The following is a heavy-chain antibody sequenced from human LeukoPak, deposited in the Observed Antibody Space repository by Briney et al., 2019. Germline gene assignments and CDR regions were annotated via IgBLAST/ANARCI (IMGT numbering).Heavy chain of an antibody. CDR2: INPNSGGT. J-gene: IGHJ5*02. Sequence: ASVKVSCKASGYTFTGYYMHWVRQAPGQGLEWMGWINPNSGGTNYAQKFQGRVTMTRDTSISTAYMELSRLRSDDTAVYYCARMTRVDRHIVVVTANWFDPWGQGTLVTVSS. CDR1: GYTFTGYY. D-gene: IGHD2-21*02. V-gene: IGHV1-2*02. CDR3: ARMTRVDRHIVVVTANWFDP.